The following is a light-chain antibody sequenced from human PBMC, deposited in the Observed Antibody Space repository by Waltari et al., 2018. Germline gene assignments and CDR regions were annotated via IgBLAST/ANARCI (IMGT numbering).Light chain of an antibody. V-gene: IGKV3-11*01. CDR1: QRVSSF. J-gene: IGKJ1*01. Sequence: EIVLTQSPATLSLSPGERATLSCRASQRVSSFLAWYQQKPGQAPRLLIDNTSNRATGIPGRFSGSGSGTDFTLTISSLEPEDFAVDYCQQRSNWPRTFGQGTKVEIK. CDR3: QQRSNWPRT. CDR2: NTS.